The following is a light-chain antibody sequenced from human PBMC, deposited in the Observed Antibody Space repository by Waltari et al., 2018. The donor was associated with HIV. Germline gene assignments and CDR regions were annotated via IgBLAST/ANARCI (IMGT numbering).Light chain of an antibody. CDR1: SSDVGSYNY. CDR2: DVS. V-gene: IGLV2-8*01. J-gene: IGLJ2*01. CDR3: SSYAGSNNLL. Sequence: QSALTQPPSASGSPGQSVTISCTGTSSDVGSYNYVSWYQQPPGKAPSLIIYDVSQRPSGFPDRFSGSKSGNTASLTVSGLQAEDEADYYCSSYAGSNNLLFGGGTKLTVL.